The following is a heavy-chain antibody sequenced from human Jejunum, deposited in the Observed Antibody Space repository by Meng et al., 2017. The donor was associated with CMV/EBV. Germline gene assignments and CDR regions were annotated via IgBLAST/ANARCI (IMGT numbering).Heavy chain of an antibody. J-gene: IGHJ4*02. CDR3: VRRYLD. CDR1: SGSFSSNSYY. CDR2: IYYGGSA. Sequence: LSLTCIVSSGSFSSNSYYWGWIRQPPGKGLEWIGTIYYGGSAYYNPSLKSRVTISVDTSKNQFSLKLTSVTAADTAVYYCVRRYLDWGRGTLVTVSS. D-gene: IGHD3-16*02. V-gene: IGHV4-39*01.